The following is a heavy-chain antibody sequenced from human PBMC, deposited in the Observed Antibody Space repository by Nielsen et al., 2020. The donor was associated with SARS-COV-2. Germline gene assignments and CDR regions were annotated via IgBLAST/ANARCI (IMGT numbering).Heavy chain of an antibody. CDR2: IQVGSGNT. J-gene: IGHJ5*02. Sequence: ASVKVSCKASGYTFTSNDITWVRQAPGQSLEWMGWIQVGSGNTKYSPKFQGRVTFTTDTSAATAFMELTSLKSEDTAVYFCVIVTAALAFDPWGQGSLVTVSS. CDR1: GYTFTSND. D-gene: IGHD3-16*02. CDR3: VIVTAALAFDP. V-gene: IGHV1-18*04.